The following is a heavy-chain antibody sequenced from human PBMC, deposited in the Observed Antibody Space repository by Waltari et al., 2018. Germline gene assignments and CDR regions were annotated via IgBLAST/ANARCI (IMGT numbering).Heavy chain of an antibody. J-gene: IGHJ5*02. D-gene: IGHD6-13*01. CDR2: IYTSGST. CDR1: GGSISSYY. CDR3: ARDEGIAAAGTRDWFDP. Sequence: QVQLQESGPGLVKPSETLSLPCTVSGGSISSYYWSWLRQPAGKGLEWIGRIYTSGSTNYNPSLKSRVTMSVDTSKNQFSLKLSSVTAADTAVYYCARDEGIAAAGTRDWFDPWGQGTLVTVSS. V-gene: IGHV4-4*07.